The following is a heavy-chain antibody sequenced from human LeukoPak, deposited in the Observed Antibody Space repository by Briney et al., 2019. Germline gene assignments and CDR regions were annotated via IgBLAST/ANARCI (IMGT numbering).Heavy chain of an antibody. Sequence: SQTLPLTCAISGDSVSSNTAAWTWIRQSPSRGLEWLGRTYYRSKWYNDYAVSVESRITINPDTSKNQFSLQLNSMTPEDTAVYYCARDQMGFDPWGQGILVTVSS. CDR2: TYYRSKWYN. CDR1: GDSVSSNTAA. J-gene: IGHJ5*02. V-gene: IGHV6-1*01. CDR3: ARDQMGFDP.